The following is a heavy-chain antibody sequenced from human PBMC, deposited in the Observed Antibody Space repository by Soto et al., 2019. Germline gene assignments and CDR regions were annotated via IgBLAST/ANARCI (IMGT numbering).Heavy chain of an antibody. Sequence: QVQLVESGGGLVKPGGSLRLSCAASGFTFSDYYMSWIRQAPGKGLEWVSYINSSSRYTNYADSVKGRFTISRDKAKNSLYLQMNSLIAEDTTVYYCARIITAAGGRRYFDLWGRGTLVTVSS. CDR2: INSSSRYT. J-gene: IGHJ2*01. CDR3: ARIITAAGGRRYFDL. CDR1: GFTFSDYY. D-gene: IGHD6-13*01. V-gene: IGHV3-11*05.